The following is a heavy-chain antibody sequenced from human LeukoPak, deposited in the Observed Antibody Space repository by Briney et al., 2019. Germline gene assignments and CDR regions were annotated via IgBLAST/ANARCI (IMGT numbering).Heavy chain of an antibody. CDR1: GGSISSYY. J-gene: IGHJ4*02. CDR2: IYYSGST. CDR3: ARGMGAQFDY. V-gene: IGHV4-59*01. D-gene: IGHD1-26*01. Sequence: SETLSLTCTVPGGSISSYYWSWIRQPPGKGLEWIGYIYYSGSTNYNPSLKSRVTISVDTSKNQFSLKLSSVTAADTAVYYCARGMGAQFDYWGQGTLVTVSS.